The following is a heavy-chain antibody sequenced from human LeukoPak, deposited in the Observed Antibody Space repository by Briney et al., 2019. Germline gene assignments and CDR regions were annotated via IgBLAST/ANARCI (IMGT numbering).Heavy chain of an antibody. CDR3: ARGAPAAMGGWFDP. Sequence: ASVKVSCKASGYTLTSYDINWVRQATGQGLEWMGWMNPNSGNTGYTQKFQGRVTMTRNTSISTAYMELSSLRFEDTAVYYCARGAPAAMGGWFDPWGQGTLVTVSS. D-gene: IGHD2-2*01. CDR2: MNPNSGNT. CDR1: GYTLTSYD. J-gene: IGHJ5*02. V-gene: IGHV1-8*01.